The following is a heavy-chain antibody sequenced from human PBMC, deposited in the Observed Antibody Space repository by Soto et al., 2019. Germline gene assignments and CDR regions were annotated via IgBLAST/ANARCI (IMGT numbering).Heavy chain of an antibody. Sequence: QVQLVESGGGVVQPGTSLRLSCTASGFKFSYYGMHWVRQGPGKRLEWVAVIWYDGGRDYYSDSVEGRFTISRDNFKNTVYLEMNSLRVEDVAVYYCARGTSHFYSYMDVWGEGTTVTVSS. V-gene: IGHV3-33*01. D-gene: IGHD3-16*01. CDR1: GFKFSYYG. J-gene: IGHJ6*03. CDR3: ARGTSHFYSYMDV. CDR2: IWYDGGRD.